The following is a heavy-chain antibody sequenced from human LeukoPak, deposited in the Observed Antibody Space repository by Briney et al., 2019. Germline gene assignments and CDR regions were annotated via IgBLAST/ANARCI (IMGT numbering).Heavy chain of an antibody. CDR3: ARHPRGSGWYYFDY. Sequence: GGSLRLSCAASGFTFSSYGMSWVRQSPGKGLEWVSSISGSGGSTYYADSVKGRFTISRDNSKNTLYLQMNSLRAEDTAVYYCARHPRGSGWYYFDYWGQGTLVTVSS. D-gene: IGHD6-19*01. CDR2: ISGSGGST. CDR1: GFTFSSYG. V-gene: IGHV3-23*01. J-gene: IGHJ4*02.